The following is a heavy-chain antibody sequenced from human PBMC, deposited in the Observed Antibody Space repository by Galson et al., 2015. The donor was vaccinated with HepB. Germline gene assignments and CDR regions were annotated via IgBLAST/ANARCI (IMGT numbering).Heavy chain of an antibody. J-gene: IGHJ4*02. V-gene: IGHV3-7*05. CDR2: IKEDGSEK. Sequence: SLRLSCAASGLTFSSYWMSWVRQAPGKGLEWVANIKEDGSEKYSVDSVKGRFTISRDNAKNSLYLQLNSLRAEDTAIYYCAAEVYDFIWCSYRPKYYFDYEGQGTLVTVSS. D-gene: IGHD3-16*02. CDR1: GLTFSSYW. CDR3: AAEVYDFIWCSYRPKYYFDY.